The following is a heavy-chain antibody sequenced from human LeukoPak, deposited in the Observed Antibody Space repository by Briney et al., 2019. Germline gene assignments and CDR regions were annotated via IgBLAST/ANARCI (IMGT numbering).Heavy chain of an antibody. CDR1: GYTFTSYY. CDR3: ARDGYNLHYMDV. CDR2: INPSGGST. V-gene: IGHV1-46*01. D-gene: IGHD5-24*01. J-gene: IGHJ6*03. Sequence: ASVKVSCKASGYTFTSYYMHWVRQAPGQGLEWMGIINPSGGSTSYAQKFQGRVTMTRDMSTSTVYMELSSLRSEDTAVYYCARDGYNLHYMDVWGKGTTVTVSS.